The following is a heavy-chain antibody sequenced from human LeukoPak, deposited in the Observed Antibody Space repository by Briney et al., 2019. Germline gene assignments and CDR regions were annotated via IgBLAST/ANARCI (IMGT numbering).Heavy chain of an antibody. V-gene: IGHV4-59*01. CDR3: ARDSGQYYGMDV. Sequence: ASETLSLTCTVSGGSISSYYSSWMRQPPGKGLEWIGYIYYSGSTEYNPSLKSRVTMSVDTSKNQFSLKLSSVTAADTAVYYCARDSGQYYGMDVWGQGPTVTVSS. CDR1: GGSISSYY. D-gene: IGHD5-12*01. CDR2: IYYSGST. J-gene: IGHJ6*01.